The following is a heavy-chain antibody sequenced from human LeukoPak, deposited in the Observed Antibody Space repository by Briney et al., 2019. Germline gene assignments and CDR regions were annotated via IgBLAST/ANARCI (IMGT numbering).Heavy chain of an antibody. CDR2: IYTSGST. CDR3: ARGDHYYGSGSYYL. V-gene: IGHV4-61*02. J-gene: IGHJ4*02. CDR1: GGSISSGSYY. Sequence: PSETLSLTCTVSGGSISSGSYYWSWIRQPAGKGLEWIGRIYTSGSTNYNPSLKSRVTISVDTSKNQFSLKLSSVTAADTAVYYCARGDHYYGSGSYYLWGQGTLVTVSS. D-gene: IGHD3-10*01.